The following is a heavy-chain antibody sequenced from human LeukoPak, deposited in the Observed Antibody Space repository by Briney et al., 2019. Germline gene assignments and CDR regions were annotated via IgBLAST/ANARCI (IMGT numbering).Heavy chain of an antibody. V-gene: IGHV3-74*01. J-gene: IGHJ4*02. CDR3: ARERWIPYE. Sequence: GGSLRLSCAASGFTFTGYWMHWVRQAPGKGLVWVSRINSDGSSTGYADSVKGRFTISRDNSKKTLYLQMNSLRADDTALYYCARERWIPYEWVQGTLVTVSS. CDR2: INSDGSST. CDR1: GFTFTGYW. D-gene: IGHD5-18*01.